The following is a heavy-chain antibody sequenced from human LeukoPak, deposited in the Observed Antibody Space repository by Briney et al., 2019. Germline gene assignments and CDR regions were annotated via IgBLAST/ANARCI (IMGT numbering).Heavy chain of an antibody. CDR3: ARGSHYDFWSGYQTDAFDI. J-gene: IGHJ3*02. CDR1: GGSINNYW. D-gene: IGHD3-3*01. CDR2: IYYSGST. Sequence: SETLSLTCSVSGGSINNYWWNWIRQPPGKGLEWIGYIYYSGSTNYNPSLKSRVTISVDTSKNQFSLKLSSVTAADTAVYYCARGSHYDFWSGYQTDAFDIWGQGTMVTVSS. V-gene: IGHV4-59*01.